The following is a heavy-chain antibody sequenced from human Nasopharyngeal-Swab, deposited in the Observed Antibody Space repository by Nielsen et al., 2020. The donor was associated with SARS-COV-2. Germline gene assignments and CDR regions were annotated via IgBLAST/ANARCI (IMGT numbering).Heavy chain of an antibody. CDR1: GGTFSSYA. Sequence: SVKVSCRASGGTFSSYAISWVRQAPGQGLEWMGGIIPIFGPANYAQKFQGRVTITADESTSTAYMELSSLRSEDTAVYYCARKRRGYYYYGMDVWGQGTTVTVSS. J-gene: IGHJ6*02. D-gene: IGHD3-10*01. CDR3: ARKRRGYYYYGMDV. CDR2: IIPIFGPA. V-gene: IGHV1-69*13.